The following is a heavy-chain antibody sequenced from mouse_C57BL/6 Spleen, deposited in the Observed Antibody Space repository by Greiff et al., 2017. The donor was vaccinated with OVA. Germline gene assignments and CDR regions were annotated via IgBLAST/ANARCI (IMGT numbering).Heavy chain of an antibody. J-gene: IGHJ2*01. CDR1: GYTFTDYY. Sequence: EVQLQQSGPELVKPGASVKISCKASGYTFTDYYMNWVKQSPGKSLEWIGDINPNNGGTSYNQKFKGKATLTVDKSSSTAYMELRSLTSEDSAFYYCARRGYGGHYFDYWGQGTTLTVSS. CDR3: ARRGYGGHYFDY. D-gene: IGHD1-1*01. V-gene: IGHV1-26*01. CDR2: INPNNGGT.